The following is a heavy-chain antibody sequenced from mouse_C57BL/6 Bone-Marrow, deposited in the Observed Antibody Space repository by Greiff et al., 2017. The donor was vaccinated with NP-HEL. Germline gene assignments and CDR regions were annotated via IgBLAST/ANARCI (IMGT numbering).Heavy chain of an antibody. Sequence: VKLMESGPELVKPGASVKISCKASGYAFSSSWMNWVKQRPGKGLEWIGRIYPGDGDTNYNGKFKGKATLTADKSSSTAYMQLSSLTSEDSAVYFCAPSMVTFDYWGQGTTLTVSS. V-gene: IGHV1-82*01. J-gene: IGHJ2*01. CDR1: GYAFSSSW. D-gene: IGHD2-2*01. CDR2: IYPGDGDT. CDR3: APSMVTFDY.